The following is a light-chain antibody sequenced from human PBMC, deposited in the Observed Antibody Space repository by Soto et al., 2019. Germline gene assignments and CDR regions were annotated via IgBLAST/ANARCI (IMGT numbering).Light chain of an antibody. CDR3: QQYGGSPLT. Sequence: EIVLTQSPGTLSLSSGERATLSCRANQSVDDDFLAWYQRRPGQAPRLLIYGASTRASGIPQRFSGGGSGTDSTLTISRLEPEDFAVYYCQQYGGSPLTFGQGTRLEIK. J-gene: IGKJ5*01. CDR1: QSVDDDF. V-gene: IGKV3-20*01. CDR2: GAS.